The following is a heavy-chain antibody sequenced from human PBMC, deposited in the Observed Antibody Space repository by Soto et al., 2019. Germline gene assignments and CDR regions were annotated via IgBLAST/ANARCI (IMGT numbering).Heavy chain of an antibody. V-gene: IGHV3-53*02. J-gene: IGHJ4*02. D-gene: IGHD2-8*01. Sequence: EVQLVETGGGLIQPGGSLRLSCAASGFSVGSNYMTWVRQSPGKGLEWVSLIYSNGDTDYADSVKGRFSISRDNFKNTPYLQMNNLRAEHTAVYHCARKSDSSPVPEADGVWGRGTLVTVSS. CDR3: ARKSDSSPVPEADGV. CDR1: GFSVGSNY. CDR2: IYSNGDT.